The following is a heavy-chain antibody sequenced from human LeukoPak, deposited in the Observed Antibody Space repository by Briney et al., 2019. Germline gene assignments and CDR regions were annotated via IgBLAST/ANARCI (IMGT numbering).Heavy chain of an antibody. V-gene: IGHV3-9*01. CDR1: GFTFDNFA. CDR3: TRSTGWYNYFDY. CDR2: ITWNSGSI. J-gene: IGHJ4*02. D-gene: IGHD6-19*01. Sequence: GGSLRLSCAASGFTFDNFAMHWVRQAPGKGLEWVSGITWNSGSIDYADSVKGRFTISRDNAKNSLYLQMNSLRPEDAAFYYCTRSTGWYNYFDYWGQGTLVTVSS.